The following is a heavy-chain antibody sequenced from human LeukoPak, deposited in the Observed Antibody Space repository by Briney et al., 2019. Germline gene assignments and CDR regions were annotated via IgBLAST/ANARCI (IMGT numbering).Heavy chain of an antibody. CDR2: ISWNSGSI. CDR3: AKSTCWISGGNSCYFDY. J-gene: IGHJ4*02. CDR1: GFTFDDYA. D-gene: IGHD4-23*01. V-gene: IGHV3-9*01. Sequence: GRSLRLSCAASGFTFDDYAMHWVRQAPGKGLEWVSGISWNSGSIGYADSVKGRFTISRDNAKNSLYLQMNSLRAEDTALCYCAKSTCWISGGNSCYFDYWGQGTLVTVSS.